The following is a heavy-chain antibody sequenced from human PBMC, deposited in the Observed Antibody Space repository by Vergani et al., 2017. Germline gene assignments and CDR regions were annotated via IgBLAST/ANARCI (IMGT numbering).Heavy chain of an antibody. CDR3: AKGLDLEDS. J-gene: IGHJ4*02. Sequence: EVQLVESGGGLVKPGGSLRLSCAASGFTFSGSAMHWVRQASGKGLEWVGRIRSKANSYATAYAASVKGRFTISRDDSKNTAYLQVNSLRAEDTAIYYCAKGLDLEDSWGQGSLVTVSS. CDR2: IRSKANSYAT. D-gene: IGHD5-24*01. CDR1: GFTFSGSA. V-gene: IGHV3-73*01.